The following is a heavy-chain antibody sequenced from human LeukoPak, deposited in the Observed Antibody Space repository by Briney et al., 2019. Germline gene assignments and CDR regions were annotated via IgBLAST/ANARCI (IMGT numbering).Heavy chain of an antibody. CDR3: ARVEKQGWFDP. CDR1: GGSISSHY. J-gene: IGHJ5*02. V-gene: IGHV4-59*11. D-gene: IGHD1/OR15-1a*01. CDR2: IYYSGST. Sequence: SETLSLTCTVSGGSISSHYWSWIRQPPGKGLEWIGYIYYSGSTNYNPSLKSRVTISVDTSKNQFSLKLSSVTAADTAVYYCARVEKQGWFDPWGQGTLVTVSS.